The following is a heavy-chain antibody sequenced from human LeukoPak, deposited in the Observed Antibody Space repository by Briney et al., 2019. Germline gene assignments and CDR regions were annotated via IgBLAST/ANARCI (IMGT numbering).Heavy chain of an antibody. CDR1: GFTFSSYA. V-gene: IGHV3-23*01. J-gene: IGHJ4*02. Sequence: GGSLSLSCAASGFTFSSYAMSWVRPAPGKGLEWVSAISGSGGSTYYADSVKGRFTISRDNSKNTLYLQMNSLRAEDTAVYYCAKDSSSSWYHKYFDYWGQGTLVTVSS. D-gene: IGHD6-13*01. CDR2: ISGSGGST. CDR3: AKDSSSSWYHKYFDY.